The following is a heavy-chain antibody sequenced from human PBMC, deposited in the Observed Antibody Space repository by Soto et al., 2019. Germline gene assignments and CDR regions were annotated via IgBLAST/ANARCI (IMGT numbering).Heavy chain of an antibody. CDR1: GFTFSSYG. V-gene: IGHV3-33*01. CDR2: IWYDGSNK. CDR3: ARGVRWLKIGYYYYGMDV. D-gene: IGHD5-12*01. J-gene: IGHJ6*02. Sequence: GGSLRLSCAASGFTFSSYGMHWVRQAPGKGLEWVAVIWYDGSNKYYADSVKGRFTISRDNSKNTLYLQMNSLRAEDTAVYYCARGVRWLKIGYYYYGMDVWGQGTKVTVSS.